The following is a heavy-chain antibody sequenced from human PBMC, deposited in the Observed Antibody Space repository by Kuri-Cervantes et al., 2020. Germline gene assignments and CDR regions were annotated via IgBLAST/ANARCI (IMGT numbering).Heavy chain of an antibody. D-gene: IGHD6-19*01. J-gene: IGHJ4*02. CDR1: GFTFGDYA. V-gene: IGHV3-49*04. CDR3: AKDIGAVAGTFDY. CDR2: IRSKAYGGTT. Sequence: GGSLRLSCTASGFTFGDYAMSWVRQAPGKGLEWVGFIRSKAYGGTTEYAASVKGRFTISRDDSKSIAYLQMNSLRAEDTAVYYCAKDIGAVAGTFDYWGQGTLVTVSS.